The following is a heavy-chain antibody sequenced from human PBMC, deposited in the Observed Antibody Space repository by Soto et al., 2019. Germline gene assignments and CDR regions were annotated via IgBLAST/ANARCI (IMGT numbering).Heavy chain of an antibody. Sequence: SDTLSLTCTVSGGSISSSSYYWGWIRQPPGKGLEWIGSIYYSGSTYYNPSLKSRVTISVDTSKNQFSLKLSSVTAADTAVYYCARHVSSSWYISDYYYYYYMDVWGKGTTVNVSS. CDR3: ARHVSSSWYISDYYYYYYMDV. J-gene: IGHJ6*03. V-gene: IGHV4-39*01. CDR2: IYYSGST. D-gene: IGHD6-13*01. CDR1: GGSISSSSYY.